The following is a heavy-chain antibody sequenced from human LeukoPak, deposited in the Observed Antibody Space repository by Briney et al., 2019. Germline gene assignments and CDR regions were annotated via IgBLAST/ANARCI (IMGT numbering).Heavy chain of an antibody. J-gene: IGHJ6*02. V-gene: IGHV4-59*01. CDR1: GGSISSYY. D-gene: IGHD1-1*01. CDR3: ARDVWNDGRYGMDV. CDR2: IYYTGST. Sequence: SETLSLTCTVSGGSISSYYWSWIRQPPGKGLEWIGYIYYTGSTNYNPSLKSRVTISVDTSKNLFSLKLSSVTAADTAVYYCARDVWNDGRYGMDVWGQGTTVTVSS.